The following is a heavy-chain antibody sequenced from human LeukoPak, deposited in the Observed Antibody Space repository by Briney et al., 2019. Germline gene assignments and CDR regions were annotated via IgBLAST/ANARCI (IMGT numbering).Heavy chain of an antibody. V-gene: IGHV3-21*01. CDR2: ISSSSSYT. CDR1: GFTFSSYG. J-gene: IGHJ4*02. Sequence: NAGGSLRLSCAASGFTFSSYGMLWVRQAPGKGLEWVSSISSSSSYTYYADSVKGRFTISRDNSKNTLYLQMNSLRAEDTAVYYCAKAEKVGASLMDYWGQGTLVTVSS. D-gene: IGHD1-26*01. CDR3: AKAEKVGASLMDY.